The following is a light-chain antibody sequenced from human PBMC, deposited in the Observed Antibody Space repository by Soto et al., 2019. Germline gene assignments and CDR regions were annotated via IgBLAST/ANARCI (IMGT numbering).Light chain of an antibody. J-gene: IGLJ1*01. CDR1: TGAVTSGHF. Sequence: QAVVTLEPSLTVSPGGTVTLTCGSSTGAVTSGHFPYWFQQKPGQAPRTLVYDTSNKHSWTPARFSGSLLGGKAALTLSGAQTEDEADYYCLLSYRGAFVFGTGTKLTVL. CDR3: LLSYRGAFV. CDR2: DTS. V-gene: IGLV7-46*01.